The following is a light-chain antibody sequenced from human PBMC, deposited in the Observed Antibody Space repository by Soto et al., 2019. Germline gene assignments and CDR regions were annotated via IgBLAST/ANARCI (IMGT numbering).Light chain of an antibody. V-gene: IGLV2-8*01. CDR2: EVS. CDR1: SSDVGGYNY. J-gene: IGLJ2*01. Sequence: QSALTQPPSASGSPGQSVTISCTGTSSDVGGYNYVSWYQQHPGKAPKLMIYEVSKRPSGVSDRFSGSKSGNTASLTVSGLQAEDEADYYCSSYAGSNNVAFGGGTKLTVL. CDR3: SSYAGSNNVA.